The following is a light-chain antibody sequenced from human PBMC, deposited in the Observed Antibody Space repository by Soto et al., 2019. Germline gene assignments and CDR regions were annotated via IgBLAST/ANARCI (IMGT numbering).Light chain of an antibody. V-gene: IGLV3-21*02. CDR2: DDR. Sequence: SYELTQPPSVSVAPGQTVRITCGGDNIGSRSVHWYQQKPGQAPVLVVYDDRDRPSGIPDRFSGSNSGNTATLTISRVEAGDEADFYCQVWISDHLVFGGGTKLTVL. J-gene: IGLJ3*02. CDR3: QVWISDHLV. CDR1: NIGSRS.